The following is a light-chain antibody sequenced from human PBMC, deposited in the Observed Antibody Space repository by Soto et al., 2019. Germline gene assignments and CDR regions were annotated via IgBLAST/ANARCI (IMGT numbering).Light chain of an antibody. J-gene: IGLJ1*01. CDR3: SSYVGSNSYV. CDR2: EVS. V-gene: IGLV2-8*01. CDR1: SSDVGAYKY. Sequence: QSALTQPPSASGSPGQSVTISCTGTSSDVGAYKYVSWYQQYPGKAPKVIIYEVSKRPSGVPDRFSGSKSDNTASLTVSGLQAEDEADYYCSSYVGSNSYVFGTGTKLTVL.